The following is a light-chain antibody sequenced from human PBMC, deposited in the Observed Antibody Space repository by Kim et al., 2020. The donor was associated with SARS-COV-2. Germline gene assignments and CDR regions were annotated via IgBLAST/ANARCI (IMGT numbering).Light chain of an antibody. CDR3: QQYAYSPLT. J-gene: IGKJ4*01. Sequence: APGGRAPLSCRAAQSVSNNYLAWYQQKAGQAPRLLIYNASKRATGIPDRFRGSGSGTDFTLTINRLELEDFAVYYCQQYAYSPLTFGGGTKVDIK. V-gene: IGKV3-20*01. CDR2: NAS. CDR1: QSVSNNY.